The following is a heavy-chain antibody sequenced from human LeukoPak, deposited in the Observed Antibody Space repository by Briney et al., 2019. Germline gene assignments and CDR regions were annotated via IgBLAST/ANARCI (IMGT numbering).Heavy chain of an antibody. D-gene: IGHD6-19*01. CDR1: GYTFTGYY. J-gene: IGHJ6*02. Sequence: GASVKVSCKASGYTFTGYYMHWVRQPPGQGLEWMGWINPNSGGTNYAQKFQGRVTMTRDTSISTAYMELSRLRSDDTAVYYCARDDQWLAYYYYYGMDVWGQGTTVTVSS. V-gene: IGHV1-2*02. CDR3: ARDDQWLAYYYYYGMDV. CDR2: INPNSGGT.